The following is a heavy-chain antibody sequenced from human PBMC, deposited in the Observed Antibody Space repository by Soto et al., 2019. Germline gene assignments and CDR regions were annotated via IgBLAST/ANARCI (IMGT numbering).Heavy chain of an antibody. Sequence: EVQLVESGGGLVQPGGSLRLSCAASGFTFSSYSMNWVRQAPGKGLEWVSYISSSSSTIYYADSVKGRFTISRDNAKISLYLQMNSLRDEDTAVYYCARDLLSLSRTGVGCLGYWGQGTLVTVSS. D-gene: IGHD1-1*01. CDR1: GFTFSSYS. V-gene: IGHV3-48*02. CDR3: ARDLLSLSRTGVGCLGY. J-gene: IGHJ4*02. CDR2: ISSSSSTI.